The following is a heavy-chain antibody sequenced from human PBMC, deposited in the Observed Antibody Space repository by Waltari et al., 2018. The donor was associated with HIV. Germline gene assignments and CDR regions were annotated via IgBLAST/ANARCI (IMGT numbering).Heavy chain of an antibody. CDR2: TTPNSGGT. CDR1: GYTFSDYY. CDR3: ARDAEVLGYSYRNYYYYYGMDA. D-gene: IGHD5-18*01. V-gene: IGHV1-2*04. J-gene: IGHJ6*02. Sequence: QVQLVQSGAEVKKVGASVKVSCKASGYTFSDYYIHWVRQAPGQGLEWMGWTTPNSGGTTDGKKFQGWVTMTRDTSVSTAYVELSRLRSDDTAVYYCARDAEVLGYSYRNYYYYYGMDAWGQGTTVTVSS.